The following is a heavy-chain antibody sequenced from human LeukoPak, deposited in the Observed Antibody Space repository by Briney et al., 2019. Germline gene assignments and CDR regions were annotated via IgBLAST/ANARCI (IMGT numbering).Heavy chain of an antibody. D-gene: IGHD1-26*01. CDR3: ARVWVVGATLYFDY. CDR2: IYTSGST. J-gene: IGHJ4*02. CDR1: GGSISSYY. V-gene: IGHV4-4*07. Sequence: SETLSLTCTVSGGSISSYYWSWIRQPAGKGLEWIGRIYTSGSTNYNPSLKSRVTMSVDTSKNQFSLKLSSVTAADTAVYYCARVWVVGATLYFDYWGQGTLVTVSS.